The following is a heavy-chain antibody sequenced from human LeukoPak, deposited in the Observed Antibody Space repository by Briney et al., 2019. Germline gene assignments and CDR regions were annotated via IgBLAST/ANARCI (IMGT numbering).Heavy chain of an antibody. CDR1: GGTFSSYA. V-gene: IGHV1-69*13. J-gene: IGHJ3*02. D-gene: IGHD5-24*01. Sequence: GASVKVSCKASGGTFSSYAISWVRQAPGQGLEWMGGIIPIFGTANYAQKFQGRVTITADESTSTAYMELSSLRSEDTAVYYCARDRREMAQVPAFDIWGQGTMVTVSS. CDR2: IIPIFGTA. CDR3: ARDRREMAQVPAFDI.